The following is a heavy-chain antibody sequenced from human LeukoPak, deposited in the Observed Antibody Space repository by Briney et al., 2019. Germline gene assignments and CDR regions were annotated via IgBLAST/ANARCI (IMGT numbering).Heavy chain of an antibody. Sequence: SGPTLVKPTQTLTLTCTFSEFSLSTSGVGVGWIGQPPRKALEWLALIYWDDDKRYSPSLKSRLTITKDTSKNQVVLTMTNMDPLDTATYYCAHSDCSGGSCPFDYWGQGTLVTVSS. J-gene: IGHJ4*02. CDR3: AHSDCSGGSCPFDY. CDR2: IYWDDDK. CDR1: EFSLSTSGVG. V-gene: IGHV2-5*02. D-gene: IGHD2-15*01.